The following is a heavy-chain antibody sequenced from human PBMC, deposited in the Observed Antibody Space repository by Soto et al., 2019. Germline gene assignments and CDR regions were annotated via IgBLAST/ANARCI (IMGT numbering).Heavy chain of an antibody. J-gene: IGHJ2*01. V-gene: IGHV1-69*12. CDR3: ARAKRGYPEVNSWYCDL. D-gene: IGHD6-13*01. Sequence: QVQLVQSGAEVKKPGSSVKVSCKASGGTFSSYAISWVRQAPGQGLEWMGGLIPIFGTANYAQKFQGRVTIPADEATSTAYMKLSSLRSEDTAVYYCARAKRGYPEVNSWYCDLWGRGTLVTVSS. CDR2: LIPIFGTA. CDR1: GGTFSSYA.